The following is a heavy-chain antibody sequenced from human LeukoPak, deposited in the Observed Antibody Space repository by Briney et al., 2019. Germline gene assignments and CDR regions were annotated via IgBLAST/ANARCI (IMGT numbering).Heavy chain of an antibody. CDR3: ARDFWSGYLGADY. CDR2: INPNSGGT. Sequence: ASVKVSCKASGYTFTGYYRHWVRQAPGQGLEWMGWINPNSGGTNYAQKFQGRVTMTRDTSISTAYMELSRLRSDDTAVYYCARDFWSGYLGADYWGQGTLVTVSS. D-gene: IGHD3-3*01. J-gene: IGHJ4*02. CDR1: GYTFTGYY. V-gene: IGHV1-2*02.